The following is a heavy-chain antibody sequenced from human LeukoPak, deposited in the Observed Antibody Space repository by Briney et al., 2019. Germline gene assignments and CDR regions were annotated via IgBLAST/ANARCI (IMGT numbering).Heavy chain of an antibody. D-gene: IGHD1-14*01. J-gene: IGHJ4*02. Sequence: PGGSLRLSCAASGLAFSAYKMHWVRQAPGKGLEWVAVIWYDGSNKYYADSVKSRFTISRDNSKNTLYLQMNSLRAEDTAVYYCARESADLTPRNPKFDYWGQGTLVTVSS. CDR2: IWYDGSNK. CDR1: GLAFSAYK. CDR3: ARESADLTPRNPKFDY. V-gene: IGHV3-33*08.